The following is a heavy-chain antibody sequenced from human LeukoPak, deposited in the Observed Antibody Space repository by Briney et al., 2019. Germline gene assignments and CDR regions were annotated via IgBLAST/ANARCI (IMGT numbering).Heavy chain of an antibody. CDR3: ARDTNYDILTGSPNYYYYYYMDV. J-gene: IGHJ6*03. V-gene: IGHV3-48*03. CDR2: ISSSGSTI. D-gene: IGHD3-9*01. CDR1: GFTFSSYE. Sequence: GGSLRLSCAASGFTFSSYEMNWVRQAPGKGLEWVSYISSSGSTIYYADSVKGRFTISRDNAKNSLYLQMNSLRAEDTAVYYCARDTNYDILTGSPNYYYYYYMDVWGKGTTVTISS.